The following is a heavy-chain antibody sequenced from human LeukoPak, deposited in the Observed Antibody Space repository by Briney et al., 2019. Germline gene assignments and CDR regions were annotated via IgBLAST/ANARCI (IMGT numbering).Heavy chain of an antibody. CDR1: GGSINYYY. V-gene: IGHV4-59*03. CDR3: VRGSSVTMVRGVIVTYGLDV. Sequence: PSETLSLTCTVSGGSINYYYWMWIRQPPGKGLEGIGYIYYSGGTHYNPSLKSRVTMLVDTSKNQFSLRLTSVTAADTAVYYCVRGSSVTMVRGVIVTYGLDVWGQGTTVTVSS. D-gene: IGHD3-10*01. J-gene: IGHJ6*02. CDR2: IYYSGGT.